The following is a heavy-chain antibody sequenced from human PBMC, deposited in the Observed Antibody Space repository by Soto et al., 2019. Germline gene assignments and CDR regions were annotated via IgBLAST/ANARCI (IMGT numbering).Heavy chain of an antibody. CDR3: ASEKPYDILTGYYNQPNYYYYYGMDV. D-gene: IGHD3-9*01. J-gene: IGHJ6*02. CDR2: INSDGSST. CDR1: GFTFSSYW. V-gene: IGHV3-74*01. Sequence: GGSLRLSCAASGFTFSSYWMHWVRQAPGKGLVWVSRINSDGSSTSYADSVEGRFTISRDNAKNTLYLQMNSLRAEDTAVYYCASEKPYDILTGYYNQPNYYYYYGMDVWGQGTTVTVSS.